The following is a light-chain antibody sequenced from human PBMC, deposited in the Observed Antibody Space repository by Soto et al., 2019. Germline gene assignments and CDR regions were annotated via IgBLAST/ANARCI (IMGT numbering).Light chain of an antibody. CDR2: WAS. V-gene: IGKV4-1*01. CDR3: QQYYSTNAWT. Sequence: DIVMTQSPDSLAVSLGERATINCKSSQSVLYSSNNKNYLAWYQQKPGQPPKLLIYWASTRESGVPDRFSGSGSGTDFTLTISSLQAEDVAVYYCQQYYSTNAWTFGQGTKVEIK. J-gene: IGKJ1*01. CDR1: QSVLYSSNNKNY.